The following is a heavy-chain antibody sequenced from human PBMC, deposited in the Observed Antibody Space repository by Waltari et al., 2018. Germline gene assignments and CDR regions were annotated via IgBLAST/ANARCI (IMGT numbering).Heavy chain of an antibody. D-gene: IGHD6-13*01. CDR1: GGYVISDNYY. V-gene: IGHV4-61*01. J-gene: IGHJ4*02. CDR3: ANPGYSSSWYYFDY. CDR2: TYYSGST. Sequence: QVQLQESGPGLVKPSETLSLTCTVSGGYVISDNYYWIWIRQPPGKGLEWIGYTYYSGSTKYNPSLKSRLTLSVDTSKNQFSLKLTSVTAADTAVYYCANPGYSSSWYYFDYWGQGTLVTVSS.